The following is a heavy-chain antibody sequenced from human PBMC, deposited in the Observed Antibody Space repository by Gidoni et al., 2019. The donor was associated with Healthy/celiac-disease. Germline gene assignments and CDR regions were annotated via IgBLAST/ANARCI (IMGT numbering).Heavy chain of an antibody. CDR3: AKDRNGDYADY. CDR2: ISGGGGST. J-gene: IGHJ4*02. D-gene: IGHD1-1*01. V-gene: IGHV3-23*01. Sequence: EVQLLESGGGLVQPGGSLRLSCAAPGFTFSSYAMIWVRQAPGKGLEWVSAISGGGGSTYYTVSVKGRFTISRDNSKNTLYLQMNSLGAEDTAVYSCAKDRNGDYADYWGQGTLVTVSS. CDR1: GFTFSSYA.